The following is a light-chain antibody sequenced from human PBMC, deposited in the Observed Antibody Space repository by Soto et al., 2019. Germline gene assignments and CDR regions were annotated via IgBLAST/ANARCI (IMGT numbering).Light chain of an antibody. CDR1: SSDVGGYNY. J-gene: IGLJ3*02. Sequence: QSALTQPASVSGSPGQSITISCTGTSSDVGGYNYVSWYQQHPGKAPKLMIYEVSNRPSGVSNRFSGSKSGNTASLTISGLKAADEADYYCSSYTSSSTRVFGGGTKLNVL. CDR3: SSYTSSSTRV. V-gene: IGLV2-14*01. CDR2: EVS.